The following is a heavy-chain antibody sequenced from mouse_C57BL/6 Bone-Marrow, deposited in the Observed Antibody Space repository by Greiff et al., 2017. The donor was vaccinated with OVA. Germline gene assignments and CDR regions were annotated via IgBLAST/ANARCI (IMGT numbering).Heavy chain of an antibody. CDR3: ARRDGGWYLDV. V-gene: IGHV3-8*01. Sequence: EVKVVESGPGLAKPSQTLSLTCSVTGYSITSDYWNWIRKFPGNKLEYMGYISYSGSTYYTPSLKSRISITGDTSKNQYYLQLNSVTTEDTATDYCARRDGGWYLDVWGTGTTVTVSS. J-gene: IGHJ1*03. CDR2: ISYSGST. D-gene: IGHD3-3*01. CDR1: GYSITSDY.